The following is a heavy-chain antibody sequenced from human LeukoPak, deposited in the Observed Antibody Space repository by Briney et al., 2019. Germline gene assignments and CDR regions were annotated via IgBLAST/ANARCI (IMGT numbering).Heavy chain of an antibody. CDR2: ISSSSNYI. CDR1: GFTFSSYS. V-gene: IGHV3-21*01. Sequence: GGFLRLSCAVSGFTFSSYSMNWVRQAPGKGLEWVSSISSSSNYIYYADSGKGQFTITRDNAKNSLYLQLNNLRAEDTAVYYCARGWYYYDSTPGYWGQGTLVTVSS. D-gene: IGHD3-22*01. CDR3: ARGWYYYDSTPGY. J-gene: IGHJ4*01.